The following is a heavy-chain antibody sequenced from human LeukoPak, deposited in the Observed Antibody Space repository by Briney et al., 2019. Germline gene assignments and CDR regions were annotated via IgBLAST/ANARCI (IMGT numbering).Heavy chain of an antibody. CDR3: ARNRAAPEN. J-gene: IGHJ4*02. CDR1: GFTFTNSW. D-gene: IGHD1-14*01. CDR2: IKQDGSVQ. V-gene: IGHV3-7*01. Sequence: GGSLRLSCAASGFTFTNSWMTWVRQAPGKGLEWVASIKQDGSVQHHVDSVKGRFAISRDNAKNALYLQMNSLRDEDTAIYYCARNRAAPENWGQGTLVTVSS.